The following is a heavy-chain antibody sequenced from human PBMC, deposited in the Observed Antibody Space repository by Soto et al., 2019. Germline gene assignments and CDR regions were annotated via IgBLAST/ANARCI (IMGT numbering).Heavy chain of an antibody. CDR3: ARLVYDTRLNYMYFDF. CDR2: IFHDGTA. J-gene: IGHJ4*02. V-gene: IGHV4-4*01. D-gene: IGHD3-10*01. Sequence: LSLTCAVSGVSISSGNWWTWVRQSPQRGLEYIGEIFHDGTANYYPSFERRVAISVDTSKNQFSLKLTSVTAADTAIYLCARLVYDTRLNYMYFDFWGQGTLVTVSS. CDR1: GVSISSGNW.